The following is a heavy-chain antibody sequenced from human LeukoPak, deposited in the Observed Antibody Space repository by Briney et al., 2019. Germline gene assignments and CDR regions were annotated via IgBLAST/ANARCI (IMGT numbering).Heavy chain of an antibody. CDR1: GYTFTSYA. CDR3: ARCRRATVTTCTLDY. V-gene: IGHV1-3*01. CDR2: INAGNGNT. D-gene: IGHD4-17*01. Sequence: GASVKVSCKASGYTFTSYAMHWVRQAPGQRLGWMGWINAGNGNTKYSQKFQGRVTITRDTSASTAYMELSSLRSEDTAVYYCARCRRATVTTCTLDYWGQGTLVTVSS. J-gene: IGHJ4*02.